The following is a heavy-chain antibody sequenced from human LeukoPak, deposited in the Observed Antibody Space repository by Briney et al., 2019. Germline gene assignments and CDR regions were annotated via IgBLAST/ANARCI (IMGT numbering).Heavy chain of an antibody. CDR1: GYSISNDYY. J-gene: IGHJ4*02. CDR3: ATQDDFWSGYYDY. CDR2: IYHTGST. D-gene: IGHD3-3*01. Sequence: SSETLSLTCTVSGYSISNDYYWGWIRQPPGKGLEWIGSIYHTGSTYYNPSLKSRLSISVDTSKSQFSLKLSSVTAADTAVYYCATQDDFWSGYYDYWGQGTLVTVSS. V-gene: IGHV4-38-2*02.